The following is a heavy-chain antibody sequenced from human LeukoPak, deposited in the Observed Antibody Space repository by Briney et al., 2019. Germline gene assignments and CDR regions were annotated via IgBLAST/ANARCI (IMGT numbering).Heavy chain of an antibody. CDR1: GGTFSSYA. CDR2: IIPIFGTA. Sequence: SVKVSRKASGGTFSSYAISWVRQAPGQGLEWMGRIIPIFGTANYAQKFQGRVTITTDESTSTAYMELSSLRSEDTAVYYCARVVAVAVFDYWGQGTLVTVSS. J-gene: IGHJ4*02. D-gene: IGHD6-19*01. CDR3: ARVVAVAVFDY. V-gene: IGHV1-69*05.